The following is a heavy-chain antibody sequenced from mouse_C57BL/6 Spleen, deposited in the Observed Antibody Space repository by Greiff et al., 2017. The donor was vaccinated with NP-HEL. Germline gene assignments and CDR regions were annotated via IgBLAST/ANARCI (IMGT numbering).Heavy chain of an antibody. CDR2: IYPGSGST. J-gene: IGHJ2*01. Sequence: QVQLQQSGAELVKPGASVKMSCKASGYTFTSYWITWVKQRPGQGLEWIGDIYPGSGSTNYNEKFKSKATLTVDTSSSTAYMQLSSLTSEDSAVYDGARYGVQLRFDYWSQGTTLTVSS. V-gene: IGHV1-55*01. CDR1: GYTFTSYW. D-gene: IGHD3-2*02. CDR3: ARYGVQLRFDY.